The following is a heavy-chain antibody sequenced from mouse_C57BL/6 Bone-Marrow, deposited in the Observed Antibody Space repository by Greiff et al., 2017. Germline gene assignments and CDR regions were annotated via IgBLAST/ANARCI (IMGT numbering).Heavy chain of an antibody. CDR3: ARGNDYDGAWFAY. V-gene: IGHV1-59*01. D-gene: IGHD2-4*01. J-gene: IGHJ3*01. CDR2: IDPSDSYT. CDR1: GYTFTSYW. Sequence: QVQLQQSGAELVRPGTSVKLSCKASGYTFTSYWMHWVKQRPGQGLEWIGVIDPSDSYTNYNQKFKGKATLTVDTSSSTASMQLISLTSEDSAVYYCARGNDYDGAWFAYWGQGTLVTVSA.